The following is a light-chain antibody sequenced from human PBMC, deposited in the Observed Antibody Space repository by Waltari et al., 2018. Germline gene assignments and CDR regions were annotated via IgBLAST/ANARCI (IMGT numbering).Light chain of an antibody. CDR2: EGT. Sequence: QSALTQPASVSGSPGPSINISCTGTISTFGSYALVSWYQQNPDKAPKLMVYEGTKRPPGISTRFSGAKSGNTASLTISGLQAEDEADYYCCSYAGNTVWVFGGGTKLTVL. V-gene: IGLV2-23*01. CDR3: CSYAGNTVWV. J-gene: IGLJ3*02. CDR1: ISTFGSYAL.